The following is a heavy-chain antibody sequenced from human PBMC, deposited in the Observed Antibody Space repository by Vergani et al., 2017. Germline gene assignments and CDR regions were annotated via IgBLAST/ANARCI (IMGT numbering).Heavy chain of an antibody. J-gene: IGHJ1*01. CDR1: VFTSSYYG. D-gene: IGHD1-1*01. CDR2: ISYDGTQK. Sequence: QVHLVESGGGVVQPGRSLILSCVVSVFTSSYYGMHWVRQAPGKGLEWVAVISYDGTQKYYADSVKGRFTISRDNSKSTLYLQMNSLRTEDTAVYYCATKSCGTPGCQRGYFREWGQGTLVTVSS. CDR3: ATKSCGTPGCQRGYFRE. V-gene: IGHV3-30*03.